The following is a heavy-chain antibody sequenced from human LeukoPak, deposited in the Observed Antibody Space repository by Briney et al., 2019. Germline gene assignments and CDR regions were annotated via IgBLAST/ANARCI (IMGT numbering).Heavy chain of an antibody. CDR3: AKDMYSGYDFAFDI. D-gene: IGHD5-12*01. V-gene: IGHV3-9*01. J-gene: IGHJ3*02. CDR2: ISWNSGSI. Sequence: GGSLRLSCAASGFTFYEFAMHWGRQAPGQGLGGVAGISWNSGSIVYADSVKGRFTISRDNAKNSLYLQMNSLRAEDTALYYCAKDMYSGYDFAFDIWGQGTMVTVSS. CDR1: GFTFYEFA.